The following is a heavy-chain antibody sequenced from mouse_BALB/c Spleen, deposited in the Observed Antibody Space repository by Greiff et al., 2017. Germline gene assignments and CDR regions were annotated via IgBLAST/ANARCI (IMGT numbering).Heavy chain of an antibody. J-gene: IGHJ1*01. CDR3: ARWGSSFYWYFDV. CDR1: GYSITSDYA. CDR2: ISYSGST. Sequence: EVQRVESGPGLVKPSQSLSLTCTVTGYSITSDYAWNWIRQFPGNKLEWMGYISYSGSTSYNPSLKSRISITRDTSKNQFFLQLNSVTTEDTATYYCARWGSSFYWYFDVWGAGTTVTVSS. V-gene: IGHV3-2*02. D-gene: IGHD1-1*01.